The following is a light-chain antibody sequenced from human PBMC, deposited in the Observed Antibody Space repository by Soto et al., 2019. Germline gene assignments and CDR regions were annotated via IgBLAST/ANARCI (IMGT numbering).Light chain of an antibody. J-gene: IGLJ1*01. CDR1: SSDVGNYNL. CDR3: CSYAGSSFYV. V-gene: IGLV2-23*02. CDR2: GVN. Sequence: QSVLTQPASVSGSPGKSITLSCTGTSSDVGNYNLVSWYQQHPGKAPKLMIYGVNKRPSGVSNRFSGSKSGNTASLTISGLQAEDEADYYCCSYAGSSFYVFGTGTKVTVL.